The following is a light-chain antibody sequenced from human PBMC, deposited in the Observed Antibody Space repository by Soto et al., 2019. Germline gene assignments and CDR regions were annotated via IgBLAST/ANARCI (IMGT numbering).Light chain of an antibody. CDR3: QQYNNWPPWT. V-gene: IGKV3-15*01. Sequence: EIVMTQSPATLSVCPGERATLSCRASQSVSSNLAWYQQKPGQAPRLLIYGASTRATGIPARFSGSGSGTEFTLTISSLQSEDFAFYYCQQYNNWPPWTFGQGTKVEIK. CDR1: QSVSSN. CDR2: GAS. J-gene: IGKJ1*01.